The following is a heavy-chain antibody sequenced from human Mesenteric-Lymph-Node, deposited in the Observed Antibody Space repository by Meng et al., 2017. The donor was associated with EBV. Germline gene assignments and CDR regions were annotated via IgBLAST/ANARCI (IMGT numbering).Heavy chain of an antibody. Sequence: LQQWGPSLLQPSERPSLTCGVYGGSFSGYYWSWIRHPPGKGLECNGEINHSGSTNYNPSLKSRVTISVDTSKNQFSLKLSSVTAADTAVYYCARVFPDLDYWGQGTLVTVSS. CDR2: INHSGST. CDR3: ARVFPDLDY. V-gene: IGHV4-34*01. J-gene: IGHJ4*02. CDR1: GGSFSGYY.